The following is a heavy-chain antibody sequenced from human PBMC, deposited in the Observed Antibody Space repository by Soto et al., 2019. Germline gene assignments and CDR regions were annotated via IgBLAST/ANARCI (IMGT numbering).Heavy chain of an antibody. CDR2: IRAYNIDT. D-gene: IGHD3-10*01. CDR3: ARCHEVIIGAMDV. V-gene: IGHV1-18*01. J-gene: IGHJ6*02. CDR1: GSRFETYA. Sequence: QVQLVQSGAEVKKPGASVKVSCKSSGSRFETYAISWVRQAPGQGLEWMGWIRAYNIDTYYAQKFQDRVTMTTDTATGTAYMELRSLRSDDTAVYYCARCHEVIIGAMDVWGQGTTVTVSS.